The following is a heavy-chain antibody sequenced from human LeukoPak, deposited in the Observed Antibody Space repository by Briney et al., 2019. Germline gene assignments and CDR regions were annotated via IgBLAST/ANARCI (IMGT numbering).Heavy chain of an antibody. D-gene: IGHD2-15*01. Sequence: GGSLRLSCAASGFTFSSYWMHWVRQAPGKGLVWVSRINRDGSSTSYADSVKGRFTIPRDNAKNTLYLQMNSLRAEDTAVYYCARDKDPYYYYGMDVWGQGTTVTVSS. V-gene: IGHV3-74*01. J-gene: IGHJ6*02. CDR1: GFTFSSYW. CDR3: ARDKDPYYYYGMDV. CDR2: INRDGSST.